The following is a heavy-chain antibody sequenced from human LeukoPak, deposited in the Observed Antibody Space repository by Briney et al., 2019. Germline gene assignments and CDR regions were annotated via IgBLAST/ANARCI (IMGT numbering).Heavy chain of an antibody. D-gene: IGHD2-15*01. CDR2: IYYSGST. V-gene: IGHV4-39*01. J-gene: IGHJ3*02. CDR1: GGSISSSSYY. Sequence: SETLSLTCTVSGGSISSSSYYWGWIRQPPGKGLEWIGSIYYSGSTYYNPSLKSRVTISGDTSKNQVSLKLSSVTAADTAVYYCARHHLGYCSGGSCYSDAFDIWGQGTMVTVSS. CDR3: ARHHLGYCSGGSCYSDAFDI.